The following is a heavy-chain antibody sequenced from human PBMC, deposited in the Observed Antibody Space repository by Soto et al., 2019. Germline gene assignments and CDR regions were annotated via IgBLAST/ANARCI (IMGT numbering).Heavy chain of an antibody. V-gene: IGHV4-30-4*01. CDR1: GGSISSGDYY. CDR3: ARAAVDTAMAQPSYFQH. D-gene: IGHD5-18*01. CDR2: IYYSGST. J-gene: IGHJ1*01. Sequence: QVQLQESGPGLVKPSQTLSLTCTVSGGSISSGDYYWSWIRQPPGKGLEWIGYIYYSGSTYYNPSLKSRVTISVDTSKNQFSLKLSSVTAADTAVYYCARAAVDTAMAQPSYFQHWGQGTLVTVSS.